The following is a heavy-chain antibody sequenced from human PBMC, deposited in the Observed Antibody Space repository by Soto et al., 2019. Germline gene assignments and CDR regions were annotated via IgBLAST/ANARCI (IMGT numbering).Heavy chain of an antibody. Sequence: EVQLVESGGGLVQPGGSLRLSCAASGFTFSTYWMHWVRQAPGKGLEWVANIKQDGREKYYLDSVKGRFTISRDNAKSSLYLQMNSLRAEDTAVYYCARVLAAADSLWGQGTLVTVSS. CDR1: GFTFSTYW. CDR2: IKQDGREK. CDR3: ARVLAAADSL. J-gene: IGHJ4*02. V-gene: IGHV3-7*01. D-gene: IGHD6-13*01.